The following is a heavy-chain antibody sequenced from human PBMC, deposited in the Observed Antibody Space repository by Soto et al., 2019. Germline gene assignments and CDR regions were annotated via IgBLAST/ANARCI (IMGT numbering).Heavy chain of an antibody. D-gene: IGHD3-16*01. V-gene: IGHV4-4*02. J-gene: IGHJ5*02. Sequence: QVQLQESGPGLVKPSGTLSLTCAVSNGSITSGNWWSWVRQPPGQGLEWIGDTYQTGSTNYNPSLRSRVIMSVDKSKNNFSLSLSSVTAADTAVYFCARVWGALAPIAGWFGPWGRGILVTVSS. CDR1: NGSITSGNW. CDR2: TYQTGST. CDR3: ARVWGALAPIAGWFGP.